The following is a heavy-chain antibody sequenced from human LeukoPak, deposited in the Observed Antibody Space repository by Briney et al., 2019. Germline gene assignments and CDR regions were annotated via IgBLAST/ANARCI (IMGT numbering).Heavy chain of an antibody. CDR2: ISYDGSNK. Sequence: GRSLRLSCAASGFTFSSYAMHWVRQAPGKGLEWVAVISYDGSNKYYADSVKGRFTISRDNSKNTLYLQMNSLRAEDTAVYYCARGSGGWYEVRASFDYWGQGTLVTVSS. D-gene: IGHD6-19*01. CDR1: GFTFSSYA. J-gene: IGHJ4*02. V-gene: IGHV3-30-3*01. CDR3: ARGSGGWYEVRASFDY.